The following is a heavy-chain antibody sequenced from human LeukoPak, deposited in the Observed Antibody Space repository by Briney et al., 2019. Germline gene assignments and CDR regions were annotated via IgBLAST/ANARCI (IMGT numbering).Heavy chain of an antibody. CDR3: AKDLAVAGDYYMDV. CDR1: GFTFSSYA. J-gene: IGHJ6*03. D-gene: IGHD6-19*01. CDR2: ISGSGGST. V-gene: IGHV3-23*01. Sequence: PGGSLRLSCAASGFTFSSYAMNWVRQGPGKGLEWVSAISGSGGSTYYADSVKGRFTISRDNSKNTLYLQMNSLRAGDTAVYHCAKDLAVAGDYYMDVWGKGTTVTVSS.